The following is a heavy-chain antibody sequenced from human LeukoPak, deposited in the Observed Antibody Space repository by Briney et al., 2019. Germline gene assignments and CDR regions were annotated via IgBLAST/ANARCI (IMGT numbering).Heavy chain of an antibody. CDR3: AREGGSGSPRFDP. J-gene: IGHJ5*02. Sequence: GGSLRLSCAASGFTFSSYWMNWARQAPGKGLEWVASINHNGNVNYYVDSVKGRFTISRDNSKNTLYLQMNSLRAEDMAVYYCAREGGSGSPRFDPWGQGTLVTVSS. V-gene: IGHV3-7*01. CDR2: INHNGNVN. D-gene: IGHD3-10*01. CDR1: GFTFSSYW.